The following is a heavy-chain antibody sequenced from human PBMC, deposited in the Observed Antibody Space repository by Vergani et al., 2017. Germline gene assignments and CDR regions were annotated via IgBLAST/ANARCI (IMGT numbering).Heavy chain of an antibody. D-gene: IGHD3-10*01. CDR2: IIPIFGTA. CDR3: ARDPRSLYGSGTGTKPDWYFDL. J-gene: IGHJ2*01. Sequence: QVQLVQSGAEVKKPGSSVKVSCKASGGTFSSYAISWVRQAPGQGLEWMGGIIPIFGTANYAQKFQGRVTITADESTSTAYMELSSLRSEDTAVYYCARDPRSLYGSGTGTKPDWYFDLWGRGTLVTVSS. V-gene: IGHV1-69*01. CDR1: GGTFSSYA.